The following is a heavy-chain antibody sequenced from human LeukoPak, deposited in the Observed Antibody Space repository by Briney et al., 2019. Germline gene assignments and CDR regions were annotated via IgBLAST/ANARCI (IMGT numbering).Heavy chain of an antibody. Sequence: GGSLRLSCAASGFAFSGSAMHWVRQASGKGLEWVGRIRSKANSYATAYAASVKGRFTISRDDSKNTAYLQMNSPKTEDTAVYYCTRQGQSGSHFDYWGQGTLVTVSS. J-gene: IGHJ4*02. V-gene: IGHV3-73*01. D-gene: IGHD1-26*01. CDR3: TRQGQSGSHFDY. CDR2: IRSKANSYAT. CDR1: GFAFSGSA.